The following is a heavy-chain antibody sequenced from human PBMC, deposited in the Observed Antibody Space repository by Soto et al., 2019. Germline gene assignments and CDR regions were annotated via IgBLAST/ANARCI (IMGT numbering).Heavy chain of an antibody. CDR2: IYYSGST. V-gene: IGHV4-39*01. Sequence: SETLSLTCAVSGGSISSSSYYWGWIRQPPGKGLEWIGSIYYSGSTYYTPSLQSRVAISVDTSKNQLSLKLNSVTAADTAVYYCARLTVNIRTFYSGLKTHCFDYWGQGTLVTVSS. CDR1: GGSISSSSYY. J-gene: IGHJ4*02. CDR3: ARLTVNIRTFYSGLKTHCFDY. D-gene: IGHD6-19*01.